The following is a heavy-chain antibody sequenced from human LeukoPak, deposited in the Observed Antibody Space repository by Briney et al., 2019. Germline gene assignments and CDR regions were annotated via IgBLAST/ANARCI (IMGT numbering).Heavy chain of an antibody. CDR1: GGTFSSYA. V-gene: IGHV1-69*05. J-gene: IGHJ4*02. CDR3: ASTHEKLTIFGVVISDY. D-gene: IGHD3-3*01. Sequence: SVKVSCKASGGTFSSYAISWVRQAPGQGLEWMGRIIPIFGTANYAQKFQGRVTITTDESTSTAYMELSSLRSEDTAVYYCASTHEKLTIFGVVISDYWGQGTLVTVSS. CDR2: IIPIFGTA.